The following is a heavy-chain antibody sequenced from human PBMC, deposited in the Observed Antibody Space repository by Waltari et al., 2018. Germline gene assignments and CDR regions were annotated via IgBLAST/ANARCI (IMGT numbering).Heavy chain of an antibody. CDR1: GGTFSSYA. J-gene: IGHJ5*02. Sequence: QVQLVQSGAEVKKPGSSVKVSCKASGGTFSSYAISWVRQAPGQGLEWMGGIIPILGTANYAQKFQGRVTITADESTSTAYMELSSLRSEDTAVYYCARMGVRYFDWSHAFDPWGQGTLVTVSS. V-gene: IGHV1-69*01. CDR3: ARMGVRYFDWSHAFDP. D-gene: IGHD3-9*01. CDR2: IIPILGTA.